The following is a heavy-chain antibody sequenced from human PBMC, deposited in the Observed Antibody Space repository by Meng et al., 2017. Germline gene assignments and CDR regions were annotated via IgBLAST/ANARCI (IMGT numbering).Heavy chain of an antibody. J-gene: IGHJ5*02. V-gene: IGHV1-2*02. Sequence: QGQLVQSGAEVKKPGASVKVSCKASGYTFTGYYMHWVRQAPGQGLEWMGWINPNSGGTNYAQKFQGRVTMTRDTSISTAYMELSRLRSDDTAVYYCASASFNYYGSGSYYSWGQGTLVTVSS. CDR1: GYTFTGYY. D-gene: IGHD3-10*01. CDR3: ASASFNYYGSGSYYS. CDR2: INPNSGGT.